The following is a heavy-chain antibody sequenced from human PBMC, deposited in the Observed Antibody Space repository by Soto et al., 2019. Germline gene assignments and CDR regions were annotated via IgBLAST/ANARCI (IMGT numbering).Heavy chain of an antibody. V-gene: IGHV1-69*02. D-gene: IGHD3-10*01. CDR3: ARAEVLLWFGEYNWFDP. CDR2: IIPILGIA. J-gene: IGHJ5*02. CDR1: GGTFSSYT. Sequence: ASVKVSCKASGGTFSSYTISWVRQAPGQGLEWMGRIIPILGIANYAQKFQGRVTITADKSTSTAYMELSSLRSEDTAVYYCARAEVLLWFGEYNWFDPWGQGTLVTVSS.